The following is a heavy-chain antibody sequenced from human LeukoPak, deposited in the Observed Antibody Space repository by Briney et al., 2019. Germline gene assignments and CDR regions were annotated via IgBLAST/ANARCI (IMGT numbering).Heavy chain of an antibody. D-gene: IGHD6-25*01. Sequence: GGSLRLSCAASGFTFTTYSMNWVRQAPGKGLEWVSYISPSSSTIYYADSVKGRFTISRDNAKNTLYLQMNSLTAEDTAVYYCARGPPWYFDLWGRGTLVTVSS. CDR3: ARGPPWYFDL. J-gene: IGHJ2*01. CDR2: ISPSSSTI. CDR1: GFTFTTYS. V-gene: IGHV3-48*01.